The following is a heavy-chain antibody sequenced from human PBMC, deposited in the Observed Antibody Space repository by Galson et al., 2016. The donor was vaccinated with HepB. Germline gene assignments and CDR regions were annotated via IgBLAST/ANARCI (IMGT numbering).Heavy chain of an antibody. CDR1: GFTFSNYY. V-gene: IGHV3-21*01. D-gene: IGHD6-13*01. CDR2: ISSSSKYI. J-gene: IGHJ5*02. Sequence: SLRLSCAASGFTFSNYYMHWVRQAPGRGLEWVSSISSSSKYIYYADSMKGRFTISRDSANNSLFLQMESLRADDTAVYYCARDRGIAAGGWFDPWGQGTQVTVSS. CDR3: ARDRGIAAGGWFDP.